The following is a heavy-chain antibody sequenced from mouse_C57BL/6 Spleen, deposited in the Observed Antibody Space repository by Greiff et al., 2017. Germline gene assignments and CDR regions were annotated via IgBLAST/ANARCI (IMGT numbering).Heavy chain of an antibody. CDR2: IHPNSGST. V-gene: IGHV1-64*01. CDR1: GYTFTSYW. D-gene: IGHD2-4*01. CDR3: ARYDYDVPFAY. Sequence: QVQLQQPGAELVKPGASVKLSCKASGYTFTSYWMHWVKQRPGQGLEWIGMIHPNSGSTNYNGKFKSKATLTVDKSSITSYMQLSSLTSEDSAVYYCARYDYDVPFAYWGQGTLVTVAA. J-gene: IGHJ3*01.